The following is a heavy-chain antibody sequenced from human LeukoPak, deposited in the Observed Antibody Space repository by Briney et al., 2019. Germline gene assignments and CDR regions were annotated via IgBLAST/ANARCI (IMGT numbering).Heavy chain of an antibody. CDR3: AKSLGGGYSYGYYYYYGMDV. D-gene: IGHD5-18*01. J-gene: IGHJ6*02. CDR2: IYTSGST. CDR1: GGSISSGSYY. Sequence: TLSLTCTVSGGSISSGSYYWSWIRQPAGKGLEWIGRIYTSGSTNYNPSLKSRVTISVDTSKNQFSLKLSSVTAADTAVYYCAKSLGGGYSYGYYYYYGMDVWGQGTTVTVSS. V-gene: IGHV4-61*02.